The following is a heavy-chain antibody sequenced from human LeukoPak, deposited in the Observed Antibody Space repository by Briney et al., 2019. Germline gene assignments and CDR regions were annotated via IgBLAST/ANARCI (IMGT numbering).Heavy chain of an antibody. CDR1: GGSISSPTYY. D-gene: IGHD2/OR15-2a*01. V-gene: IGHV4-39*07. CDR3: ASNSDLYWYFDL. J-gene: IGHJ2*01. CDR2: INYSGT. Sequence: SETLSLTCTVSGGSISSPTYYWGWIRQPPGKGLEWIGTINYSGTYYNPSLKSRVTISVDTSKNQFSLRLSSVTAADTAVYSCASNSDLYWYFDLWGRGTLVTVSS.